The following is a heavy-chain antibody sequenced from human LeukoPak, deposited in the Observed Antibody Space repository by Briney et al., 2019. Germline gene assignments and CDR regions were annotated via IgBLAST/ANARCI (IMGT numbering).Heavy chain of an antibody. CDR3: AKGYCSGTSCYSGLD. CDR2: IRYDGSNK. J-gene: IGHJ4*02. D-gene: IGHD2-2*01. V-gene: IGHV3-30*02. CDR1: GFNFDDYA. Sequence: GGSLRLSCAASGFNFDDYAMHWVRQAPGKGLEWVAFIRYDGSNKYYADSVKGRFTISRDNSKNTLSLQMNSLRPEDTAVYYCAKGYCSGTSCYSGLDWGQGTLVTVSS.